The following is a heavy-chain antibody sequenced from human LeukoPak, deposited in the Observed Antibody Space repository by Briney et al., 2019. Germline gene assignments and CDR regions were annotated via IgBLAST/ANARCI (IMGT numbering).Heavy chain of an antibody. D-gene: IGHD6-19*01. Sequence: TLSLTCTVSGGSISSYYWSWIRQPPGKALEWLALIYWNDDKRYSPSLKSRLTITKDTSKNQVVLTMTNMDPVDTATYYCAHLDLYSSGWFPPDYWGQGTLVTVS. J-gene: IGHJ4*02. CDR3: AHLDLYSSGWFPPDY. CDR1: GGSISSYYW. CDR2: IYWNDDK. V-gene: IGHV2-5*01.